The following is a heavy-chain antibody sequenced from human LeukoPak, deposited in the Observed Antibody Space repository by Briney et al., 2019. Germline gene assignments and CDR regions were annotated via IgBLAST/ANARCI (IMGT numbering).Heavy chain of an antibody. CDR2: ISSSSSTI. Sequence: GGSLRLSCAASGFTFSSYSMNWVRQAPGKGLEWVSYISSSSSTIYYADSVKGRFTISRDNAKNSLYLQMNSLRAEDTAVYYCARAKDITMVRGVYFDYWGQGTLVTVFS. J-gene: IGHJ4*02. V-gene: IGHV3-48*04. CDR3: ARAKDITMVRGVYFDY. D-gene: IGHD3-10*01. CDR1: GFTFSSYS.